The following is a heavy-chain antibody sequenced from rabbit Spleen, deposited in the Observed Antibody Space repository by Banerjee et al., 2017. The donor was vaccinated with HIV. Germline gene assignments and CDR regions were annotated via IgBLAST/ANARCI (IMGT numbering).Heavy chain of an antibody. CDR2: IYNGDGST. D-gene: IGHD8-1*01. V-gene: IGHV1S45*01. CDR1: GFSFSSGYW. J-gene: IGHJ4*01. Sequence: QEQLVEYGGDLVQPEGSLTLTCTASGFSFSSGYWICWVRQAPGKGPEWIGCIYNGDGSTYYANWARGRFIISKTSSTTVTLQMTSLTAADTATHFCARDLYGSSDAFYFDLWGPGTLVTVS. CDR3: ARDLYGSSDAFYFDL.